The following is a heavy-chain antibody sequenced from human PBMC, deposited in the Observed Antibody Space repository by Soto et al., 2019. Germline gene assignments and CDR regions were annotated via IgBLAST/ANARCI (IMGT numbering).Heavy chain of an antibody. CDR2: IIPILGIA. CDR1: GGTFSSYT. V-gene: IGHV1-69*02. J-gene: IGHJ1*01. CDR3: ARAPCIVTDASGSDVLAF. Sequence: GASVKVSCKASGGTFSSYTISWVRQAPGQGLEWMGRIIPILGIANYAQKFQGRVTITADKSTSTAHMELRSLRYDDTAVYYCARAPCIVTDASGSDVLAFWGQGTHVTVSS. D-gene: IGHD5-18*01.